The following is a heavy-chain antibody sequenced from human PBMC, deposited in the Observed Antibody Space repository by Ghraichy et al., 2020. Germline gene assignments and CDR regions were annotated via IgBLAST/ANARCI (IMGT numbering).Heavy chain of an antibody. V-gene: IGHV4-39*01. CDR2: ILHGGST. CDR1: GGSVSSSSDY. J-gene: IGHJ4*02. D-gene: IGHD1-1*01. Sequence: LSLPCTVSGGSVSSSSDYWGWIRQPPGKGLEWIGNILHGGSTFYNPSLRGRVTISVDTSKNQFSLKLSSVTAADSAMYYCARYAIGTMLDNWGQGTLVTVS. CDR3: ARYAIGTMLDN.